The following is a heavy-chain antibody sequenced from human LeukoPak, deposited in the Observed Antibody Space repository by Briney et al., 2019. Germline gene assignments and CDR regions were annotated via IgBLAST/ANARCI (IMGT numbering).Heavy chain of an antibody. D-gene: IGHD1-1*01. CDR1: GGSISSYY. J-gene: IGHJ5*02. CDR2: ISYSGST. V-gene: IGHV4-59*01. Sequence: SETLSLTCTVSGGSISSYYWSWIRQPPGKGLEWIGYISYSGSTNFNPSLKSRVTISVDTSKNQFSLKLSSVTAADTAVYYCAREGTAGTNLNWFDPWGQGTLVTVFS. CDR3: AREGTAGTNLNWFDP.